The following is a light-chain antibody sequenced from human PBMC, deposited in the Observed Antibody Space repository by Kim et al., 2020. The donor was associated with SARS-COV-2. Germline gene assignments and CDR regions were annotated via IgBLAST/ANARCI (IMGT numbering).Light chain of an antibody. CDR1: QSITNY. Sequence: SASVGDRVTITCRASQSITNYLNWYQQKPGKAPKLLIYAASTLQSGVPSRFSGSGSGTDFTLTISSLQPEDFATYYCQQSYSFRAFGQGTKVDIK. J-gene: IGKJ1*01. CDR2: AAS. CDR3: QQSYSFRA. V-gene: IGKV1-39*01.